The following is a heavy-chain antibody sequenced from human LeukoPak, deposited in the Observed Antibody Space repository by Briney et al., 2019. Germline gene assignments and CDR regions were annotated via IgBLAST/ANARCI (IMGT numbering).Heavy chain of an antibody. Sequence: ASVKVSCKASGYTFTSYYMHWVRQAPGQGLEWMGIINPSGGSTSYAQKFQGRVTMIRDTSTGTVYMELSSLRSEDTAVYYCARSDRGWYYFDYWGQGTLVTVSS. J-gene: IGHJ4*02. CDR3: ARSDRGWYYFDY. CDR2: INPSGGST. D-gene: IGHD6-19*01. CDR1: GYTFTSYY. V-gene: IGHV1-46*01.